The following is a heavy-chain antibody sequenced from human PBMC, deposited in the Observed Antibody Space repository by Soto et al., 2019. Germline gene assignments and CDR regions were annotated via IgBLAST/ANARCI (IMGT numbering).Heavy chain of an antibody. J-gene: IGHJ6*03. D-gene: IGHD1-7*01. Sequence: SETLSLTCAVYGGSFSGYYWSWIRQPPGKGLEWIGEINHSGSTNYNPSLKSRVTISVDTSKNQFSLKLSSVTAADTAVYYCARRSPIFNRNYPYYYYMDVWGKGTTVTVSS. CDR1: GGSFSGYY. CDR3: ARRSPIFNRNYPYYYYMDV. V-gene: IGHV4-34*01. CDR2: INHSGST.